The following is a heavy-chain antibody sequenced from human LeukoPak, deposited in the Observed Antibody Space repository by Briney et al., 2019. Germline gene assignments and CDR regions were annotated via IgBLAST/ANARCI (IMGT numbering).Heavy chain of an antibody. J-gene: IGHJ4*02. CDR2: IYSGGST. CDR1: GFTVSSNY. Sequence: GGSLRLSCAASGFTVSSNYMSWVRQAPGKGLEWVSVIYSGGSTYYADSVKGRFTISRDNSKNTLYLQMNSLRAEDTAVYYCARDRGNYYDSSGYYWDYWGQGTLVAVSS. CDR3: ARDRGNYYDSSGYYWDY. D-gene: IGHD3-22*01. V-gene: IGHV3-53*01.